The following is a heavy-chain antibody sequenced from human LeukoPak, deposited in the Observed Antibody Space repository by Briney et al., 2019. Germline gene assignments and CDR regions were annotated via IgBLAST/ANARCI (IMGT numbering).Heavy chain of an antibody. Sequence: GGSLRLSCAASGFTFSSYAMSWVRQAPGKGLEWVSAISGSGGSTYYADSVKGRFTISRDNAKNSLYLQINSLRAEDTAVNYCARGDSSGYSYYYYMDVWGKGTTVTISS. J-gene: IGHJ6*03. CDR3: ARGDSSGYSYYYYMDV. V-gene: IGHV3-23*01. CDR1: GFTFSSYA. D-gene: IGHD3-22*01. CDR2: ISGSGGST.